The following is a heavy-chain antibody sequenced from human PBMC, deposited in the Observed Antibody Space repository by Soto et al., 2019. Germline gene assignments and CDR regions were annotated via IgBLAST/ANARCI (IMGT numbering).Heavy chain of an antibody. CDR3: ARGPTYGDLRDYYYYGMDV. CDR1: GYTFTSYY. CDR2: INPSGGST. Sequence: ASVKVSCKASGYTFTSYYMHWVRQAPGQGLEWMGIINPSGGSTSYAQKFQGRVTMTRDTSTSTVYMELSSLRSEDTAVYYCARGPTYGDLRDYYYYGMDVWGQGTTVTVSS. V-gene: IGHV1-46*01. J-gene: IGHJ6*02. D-gene: IGHD4-17*01.